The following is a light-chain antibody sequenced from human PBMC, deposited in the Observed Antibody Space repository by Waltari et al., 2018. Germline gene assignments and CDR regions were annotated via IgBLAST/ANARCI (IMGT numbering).Light chain of an antibody. CDR2: AAS. V-gene: IGKV3-20*01. Sequence: LTQSPGPLSLSPGERATLSCRASQHIGTYLGWYQQKPGQHPRLLMYAASRRATGVPDRFSGSGSETDFSLTISRLEPEDFAVYYCQNHERLPATFGQGTRVEIK. J-gene: IGKJ1*01. CDR1: QHIGTY. CDR3: QNHERLPAT.